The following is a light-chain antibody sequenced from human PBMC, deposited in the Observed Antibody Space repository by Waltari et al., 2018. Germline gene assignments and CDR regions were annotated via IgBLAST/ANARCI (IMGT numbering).Light chain of an antibody. CDR2: DKN. V-gene: IGLV3-19*01. J-gene: IGLJ2*01. CDR1: GLRSYY. CDR3: HSRDASGVGGS. Sequence: SSELTQDPAVSVAMGQTVTITCQGNGLRSYYASWYQQRPGQAPILIMYDKNNRPSGVPDRFPVSNSDNTASLTITGAQAEDEASYYCHSRDASGVGGSFGGGTKLTVL.